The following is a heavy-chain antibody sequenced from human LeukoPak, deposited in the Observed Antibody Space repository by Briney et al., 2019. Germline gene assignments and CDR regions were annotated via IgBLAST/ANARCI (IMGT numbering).Heavy chain of an antibody. CDR3: VPRGDGGFDY. Sequence: ASVKVSCKASGYTFTGYYMHWVRQAPGQGLEWMGRMNPNSGDTNYAQKFQGRVTMTRDTSINTAYMELSSLRSDDTAVYYCVPRGDGGFDYWGQGTPVTVSS. D-gene: IGHD3-16*01. CDR2: MNPNSGDT. V-gene: IGHV1-2*06. J-gene: IGHJ4*02. CDR1: GYTFTGYY.